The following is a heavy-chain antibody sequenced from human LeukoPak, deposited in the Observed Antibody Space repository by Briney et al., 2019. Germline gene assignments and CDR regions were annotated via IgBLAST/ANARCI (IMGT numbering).Heavy chain of an antibody. CDR1: GFTFSSYE. V-gene: IGHV3-48*03. CDR3: ARDNWARSSGWYVFGNWFDP. J-gene: IGHJ5*02. CDR2: ISSSGSTI. D-gene: IGHD6-19*01. Sequence: GGSLRLSCAASGFTFSSYEMNWVRQAPGKGLEWVSYISSSGSTIYYADSVKGRFTISRDNAKNSLYLQMNSLRAEDTAVYYCARDNWARSSGWYVFGNWFDPWGQGTLVTVSS.